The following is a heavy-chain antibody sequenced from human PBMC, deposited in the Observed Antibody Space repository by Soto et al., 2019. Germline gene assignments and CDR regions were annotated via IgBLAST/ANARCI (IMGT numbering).Heavy chain of an antibody. CDR2: FDPEDGET. CDR1: GYTLTELS. CDR3: ASYYYDSSGPGGHNWFDP. J-gene: IGHJ5*02. Sequence: VNVSCKVSGYTLTELSMHWVRQAPGKGLEWMGGFDPEDGETIYAQKFRGRVTMTEDTSTDTAYMELSSLRSEDTAVYYCASYYYDSSGPGGHNWFDPWGQGTLVTVSS. D-gene: IGHD3-22*01. V-gene: IGHV1-24*01.